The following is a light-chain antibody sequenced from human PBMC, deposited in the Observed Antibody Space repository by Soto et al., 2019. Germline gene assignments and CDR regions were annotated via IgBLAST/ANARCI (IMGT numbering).Light chain of an antibody. CDR1: QSVSSY. J-gene: IGKJ4*01. V-gene: IGKV3-11*01. Sequence: GLSLSPAALSLNTGESATLSCRASQSVSSYLAWYRQKPGQAPRLLIYDASNRATGIPARFSGSGSGTDFTLTISSLEPEDFAVYYCQQRSNWPLTFCGGTK. CDR2: DAS. CDR3: QQRSNWPLT.